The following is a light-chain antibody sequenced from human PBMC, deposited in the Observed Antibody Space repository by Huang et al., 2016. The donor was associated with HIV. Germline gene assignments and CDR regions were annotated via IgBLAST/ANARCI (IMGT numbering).Light chain of an antibody. CDR3: QQYDYWPPYT. J-gene: IGKJ2*01. V-gene: IGKV3-15*01. Sequence: EVVMTQSPATLSVSPGERATLSCRDGQRVSINVAWYQQKPGQAPRILLYGASTRASGIPSRFSGSGSGTDFTLTISCLQSEDYAVYFCQQYDYWPPYTFGQGTKLEIK. CDR1: QRVSIN. CDR2: GAS.